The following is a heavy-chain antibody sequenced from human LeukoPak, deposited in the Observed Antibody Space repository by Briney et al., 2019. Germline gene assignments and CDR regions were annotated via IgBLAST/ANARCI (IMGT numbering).Heavy chain of an antibody. Sequence: GGSLRLSCAASGFTFSSYAMHWVRQAPGKGLEYVSAIDGNGGSAYYANSVKGRFTISRDNSKNTLYLQMGSLSTEDTAVYYCARGHEYRGYGQDYWGQGTLVTVSS. V-gene: IGHV3-64*01. D-gene: IGHD5-12*01. CDR1: GFTFSSYA. CDR2: IDGNGGSA. CDR3: ARGHEYRGYGQDY. J-gene: IGHJ4*02.